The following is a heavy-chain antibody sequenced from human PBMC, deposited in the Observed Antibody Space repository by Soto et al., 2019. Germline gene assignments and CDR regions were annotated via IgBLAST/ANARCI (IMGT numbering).Heavy chain of an antibody. CDR3: ASLRSRIDY. V-gene: IGHV4-39*01. Sequence: QLQLQESGPGLVRPSETLSLSCNVSGGSISSSSYYWGWIRQPPGKGLEWIGSVYYSGSTFCNPSLRSRVTISVDTSKNQFSLNLSSVTVGDTAVYYCASLRSRIDYWGQGTLVTVSS. J-gene: IGHJ4*02. D-gene: IGHD3-10*01. CDR1: GGSISSSSYY. CDR2: VYYSGST.